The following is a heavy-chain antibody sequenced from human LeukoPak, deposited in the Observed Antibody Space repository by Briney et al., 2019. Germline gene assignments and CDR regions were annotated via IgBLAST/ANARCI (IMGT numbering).Heavy chain of an antibody. D-gene: IGHD1-1*01. Sequence: ASVSVSCKASGYRFSSSGITWVQQAPGQGPEWMGWIGTVNGNSRYAQNFQGRVTLTTDTSTNTAHLELTSLRSDDTAIYYCARVQDSDNWWGAFDIWGQGTMVTVSS. CDR2: IGTVNGNS. CDR1: GYRFSSSG. J-gene: IGHJ3*02. V-gene: IGHV1-18*01. CDR3: ARVQDSDNWWGAFDI.